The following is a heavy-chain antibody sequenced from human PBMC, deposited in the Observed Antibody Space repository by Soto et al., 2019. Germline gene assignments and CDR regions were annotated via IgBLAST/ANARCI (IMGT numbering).Heavy chain of an antibody. CDR3: ARVLGAPLYYFDY. D-gene: IGHD1-26*01. Sequence: LSLTCPVSGYSISIGNYWGWIRQPPGKRLEWIGSIYQSGSTYYNPSLRSRATISVDTSKNQFSLKLSSVTAADTAVYYCARVLGAPLYYFDYWGQGILVTVSS. CDR1: GYSISIGNY. J-gene: IGHJ4*02. V-gene: IGHV4-38-2*02. CDR2: IYQSGST.